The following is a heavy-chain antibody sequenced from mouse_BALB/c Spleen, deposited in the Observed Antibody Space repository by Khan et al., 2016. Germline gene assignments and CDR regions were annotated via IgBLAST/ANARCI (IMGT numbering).Heavy chain of an antibody. V-gene: IGHV1S136*01. CDR2: INPYNDGT. J-gene: IGHJ2*01. CDR1: GYTFTSYV. CDR3: ASPTSYGNYYFDY. Sequence: VQLQQSGPELVKPGASVKMSCKASGYTFTSYVMHWVKQKPGQGLEWIGYINPYNDGTKYNEKFKGKATLTSDKSSSTAYMELSSLTSEDSAVYYCASPTSYGNYYFDYWGQGTTLTVSS. D-gene: IGHD2-1*01.